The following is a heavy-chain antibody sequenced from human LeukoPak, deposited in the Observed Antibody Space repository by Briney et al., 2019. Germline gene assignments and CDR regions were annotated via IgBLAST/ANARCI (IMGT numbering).Heavy chain of an antibody. V-gene: IGHV3-43*02. CDR1: GFTFDDYA. CDR3: ATDCSGNRCYSL. CDR2: IGGDGST. Sequence: GGSLRLSCVVSGFTFDDYAMNWVRQVPGKGLEWVSFIGGDGSTYYADSVKGRFTISRDNSKNSLFLQMNSMGLGDTALYYCATDCSGNRCYSLWGQGTLVTVSS. D-gene: IGHD2-15*01. J-gene: IGHJ4*02.